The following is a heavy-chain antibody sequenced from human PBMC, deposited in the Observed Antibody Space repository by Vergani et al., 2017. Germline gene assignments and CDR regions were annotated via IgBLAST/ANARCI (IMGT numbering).Heavy chain of an antibody. Sequence: RLVQSGGGLAHPGGSLRLSCAASGLPVSGFAFNTYAMIWVRQAPAKGLEWVAVISYDGSNKYYADSVKGRFTISRDNSKNTLYLQMNSLRAEDTAVYYCARGASGDYVSSFDYWGQGTLVTVSS. V-gene: IGHV3-30-3*01. CDR2: ISYDGSNK. D-gene: IGHD4-17*01. J-gene: IGHJ4*02. CDR3: ARGASGDYVSSFDY. CDR1: GLPVSGFAFNTYA.